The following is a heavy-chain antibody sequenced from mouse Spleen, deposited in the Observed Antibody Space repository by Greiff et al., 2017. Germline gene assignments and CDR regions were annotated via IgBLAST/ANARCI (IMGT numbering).Heavy chain of an antibody. CDR2: IGPGSGST. J-gene: IGHJ3*01. V-gene: IGHV1-77*01. CDR1: GYTFTDYY. Sequence: VQLQQSGAELVKPGASVKISCKASGYTFTDYYINWVKQRPGQGLEWIGKIGPGSGSTYYNEKFKGKATLTADKSSSTAYMQLSSLTSEDSAVYFCARSPYYYGSTSGFAYWGQGTLVTVSA. CDR3: ARSPYYYGSTSGFAY. D-gene: IGHD1-1*01.